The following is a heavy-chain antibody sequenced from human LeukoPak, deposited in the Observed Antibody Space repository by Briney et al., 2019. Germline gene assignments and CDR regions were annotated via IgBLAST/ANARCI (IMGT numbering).Heavy chain of an antibody. Sequence: TGGSLRLSCAASGFTVSSNYMSWVRQAPGKGLEWVSVIYSGGSTYYADSVKGRFTISRDNSKNTLYLQMNSLGAEDTAVYYCARDSLERGAPVDYWGQGTLVTVSS. CDR3: ARDSLERGAPVDY. CDR1: GFTVSSNY. CDR2: IYSGGST. J-gene: IGHJ4*02. V-gene: IGHV3-66*01. D-gene: IGHD1-26*01.